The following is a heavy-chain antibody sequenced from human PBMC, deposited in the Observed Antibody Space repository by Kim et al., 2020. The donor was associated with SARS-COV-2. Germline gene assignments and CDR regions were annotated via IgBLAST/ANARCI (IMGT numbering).Heavy chain of an antibody. CDR1: GGTFSTHA. CDR2: IIPIFNRG. D-gene: IGHD1-26*01. J-gene: IGHJ6*02. V-gene: IGHV1-69*13. Sequence: SVKVSCKTSGGTFSTHAISWVRQAPGQGLEWMGGIIPIFNRGNYVQKFEGRVTITADESTSTAYIELSSLRSEDTAVYYCAKKIVGATTYYGMDVWGHG. CDR3: AKKIVGATTYYGMDV.